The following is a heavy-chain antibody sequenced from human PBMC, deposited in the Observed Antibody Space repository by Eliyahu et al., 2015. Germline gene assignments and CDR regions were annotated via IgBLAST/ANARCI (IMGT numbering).Heavy chain of an antibody. J-gene: IGHJ4*02. CDR2: ISWNSYDI. CDR3: AKDIRPRRYCTTSSCYFLFPDY. D-gene: IGHD2-2*01. CDR1: GFTFXDYX. V-gene: IGHV3-9*01. Sequence: EVQLVESGGGSVQPGRSLRLXXAAXGFTFXDYXXXWXRQVPGRGLEWVSGISWNSYDIGYADSVKGRFTISRDNAKNSLYLQMNSLRAEDTAFYYCAKDIRPRRYCTTSSCYFLFPDYWGQGTLVTVSS.